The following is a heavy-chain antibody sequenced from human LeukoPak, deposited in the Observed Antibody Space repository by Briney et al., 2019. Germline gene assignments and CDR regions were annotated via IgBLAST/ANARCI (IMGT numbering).Heavy chain of an antibody. CDR1: GFTFDDYA. CDR2: ITWNRDNI. CDR3: AKDLSSAITSALVLDV. V-gene: IGHV3-9*01. D-gene: IGHD3-22*01. J-gene: IGHJ6*02. Sequence: PGGSLRLSCAASGFTFDDYAMHWVRQAPGKGLEWVSGITWNRDNIGYGDSVKSRFTISRDNVKNALYLQMNSLRPEDTALYYCAKDLSSAITSALVLDVWGQGTTVIVSS.